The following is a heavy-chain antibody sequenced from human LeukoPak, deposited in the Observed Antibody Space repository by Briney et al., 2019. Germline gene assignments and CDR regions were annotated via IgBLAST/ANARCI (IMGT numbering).Heavy chain of an antibody. CDR3: ARDFELSH. Sequence: GGSLRLSCAASGFTFSSYGMHWVRQAPGKGLEWVALIWYDGSSKHYADSVRGRFTISRDNSKNTLYLQMNSLRAEDTAVYYCARDFELSHWGQGTLVTVSS. D-gene: IGHD3-16*02. V-gene: IGHV3-33*01. CDR2: IWYDGSSK. J-gene: IGHJ4*02. CDR1: GFTFSSYG.